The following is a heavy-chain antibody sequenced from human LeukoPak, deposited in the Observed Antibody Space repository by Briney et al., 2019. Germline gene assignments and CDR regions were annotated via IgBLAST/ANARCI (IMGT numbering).Heavy chain of an antibody. Sequence: GGSLRLSCVASGVTFGTYGLHWVRQAPGKGLEWVAFTRFDGGDKSYADSVKGRFTISRDNSKNTLYLQMNSLRVEDTAMYYCAKVLPLTIYYMDVWGNGTTVSVSS. CDR2: TRFDGGDK. CDR3: AKVLPLTIYYMDV. D-gene: IGHD5-24*01. J-gene: IGHJ6*03. CDR1: GVTFGTYG. V-gene: IGHV3-30*02.